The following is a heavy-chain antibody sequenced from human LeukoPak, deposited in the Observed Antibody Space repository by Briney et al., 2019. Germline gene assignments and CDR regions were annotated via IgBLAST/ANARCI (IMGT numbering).Heavy chain of an antibody. D-gene: IGHD6-19*01. CDR1: GYFFTSYA. Sequence: PGGSLRLSCAASGYFFTSYAITWVRQTLRRGLEWGATICGSGRKTYYEDRVQGRFNISRDNSKETVYLQMDSLRDDDTAVYYCAKDGAGQWLVPPGWFDPWGQGTLVTVSS. V-gene: IGHV3-23*01. CDR2: ICGSGRKT. CDR3: AKDGAGQWLVPPGWFDP. J-gene: IGHJ5*02.